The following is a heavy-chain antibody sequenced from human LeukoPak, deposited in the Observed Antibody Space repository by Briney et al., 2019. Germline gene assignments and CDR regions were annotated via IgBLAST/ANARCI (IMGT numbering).Heavy chain of an antibody. CDR2: IYYSGST. Sequence: PSETLSLTCTVSGGSISSYYWSWIRQPPGKGLEWIGYIYYSGSTNYNPSLKSRVTISVDTSKNQFSLKLSSVTAADTAVYYCARSNYYDSSGPPHYWGQGTLVAVSS. CDR3: ARSNYYDSSGPPHY. V-gene: IGHV4-59*01. CDR1: GGSISSYY. D-gene: IGHD3-22*01. J-gene: IGHJ4*02.